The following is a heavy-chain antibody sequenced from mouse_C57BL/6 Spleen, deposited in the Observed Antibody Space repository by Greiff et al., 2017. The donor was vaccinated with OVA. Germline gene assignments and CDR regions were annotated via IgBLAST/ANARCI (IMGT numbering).Heavy chain of an antibody. CDR1: GFTFSSYA. J-gene: IGHJ2*01. D-gene: IGHD2-2*01. Sequence: EVQRVESGGGLVTPGGSLKLSCAASGFTFSSYALSWVRQTPDKGLEWVATISDGGGYTYYPDNVTGRFTLSRSNAKKHLYLQMSHLKSEDTAMYNCARDGYDGGSYFDYWGQGTTLTVSS. CDR2: ISDGGGYT. V-gene: IGHV5-4*01. CDR3: ARDGYDGGSYFDY.